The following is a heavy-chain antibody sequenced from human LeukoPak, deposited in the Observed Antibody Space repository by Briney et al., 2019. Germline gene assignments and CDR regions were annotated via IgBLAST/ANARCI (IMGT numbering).Heavy chain of an antibody. Sequence: ASVKVSCKASGYIFSNFFSSYGITWVRQAPAQGLGWMGWISPYNGKTKFAQKFQGIVTMTTETSTGTAYMELSSLRSEDTAVYYCARNVAMVRDWFDPWGQGTLVTVSS. D-gene: IGHD3-10*01. CDR1: GYIFSNFFSSYG. J-gene: IGHJ5*02. V-gene: IGHV1-18*01. CDR3: ARNVAMVRDWFDP. CDR2: ISPYNGKT.